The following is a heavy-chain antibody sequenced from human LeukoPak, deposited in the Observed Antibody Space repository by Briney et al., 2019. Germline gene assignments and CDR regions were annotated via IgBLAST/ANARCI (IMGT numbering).Heavy chain of an antibody. J-gene: IGHJ3*02. V-gene: IGHV3-7*01. D-gene: IGHD5-12*01. CDR1: GFTFSSYW. Sequence: GGSLRLSCAASGFTFSSYWMSWVRQAPGKGLEWVANIKQDGSEKYYVDSVKGRFTISRDNAKNSLYLQMNSLRAEDTAVYYCASPYSGYDRDAFDIWGQGTMVTVSS. CDR2: IKQDGSEK. CDR3: ASPYSGYDRDAFDI.